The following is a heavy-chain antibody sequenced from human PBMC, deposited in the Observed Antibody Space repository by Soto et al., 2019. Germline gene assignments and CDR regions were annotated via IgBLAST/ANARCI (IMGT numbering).Heavy chain of an antibody. D-gene: IGHD2-2*01. J-gene: IGHJ6*03. V-gene: IGHV1-69*04. CDR2: IIPILGIA. Sequence: SVKVSCKASGGTFSSYTISWVRQAPGQGLEWMGRIIPILGIANYAQKFQGRVTITADKSTSTAYMELSSLRSEDTAVDYCGRDFREYQLTGYYYSYMDVWGKGTTVTVSS. CDR3: GRDFREYQLTGYYYSYMDV. CDR1: GGTFSSYT.